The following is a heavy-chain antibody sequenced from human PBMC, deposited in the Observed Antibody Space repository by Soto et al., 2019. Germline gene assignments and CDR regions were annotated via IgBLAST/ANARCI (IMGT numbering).Heavy chain of an antibody. CDR2: INPTGGST. J-gene: IGHJ4*02. V-gene: IGHV1-46*01. D-gene: IGHD6-13*01. Sequence: QVQTVQSGDEVKDPGASVKVSCKASGYTFTSFYIHWVRKAPGQGLEWMAIINPTGGSTNYAQRFRGRVTLTMDTSTSTVYMELSVLRSEDTAVYYCARKLASADVWGQGTLVTVSS. CDR1: GYTFTSFY. CDR3: ARKLASADV.